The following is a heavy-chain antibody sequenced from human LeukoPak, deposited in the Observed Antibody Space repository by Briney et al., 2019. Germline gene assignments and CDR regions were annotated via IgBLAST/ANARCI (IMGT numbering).Heavy chain of an antibody. CDR3: VRSDGARVFDS. V-gene: IGHV4-34*01. CDR1: GGSFSGYY. CDR2: INHSGST. Sequence: SETLSLTCAVYGGSFSGYYWSWIRQPPGKGLEWIGKINHSGSTNYNPSLKSRVTLSLDKSNNQFSLKLSSVTAADTAVYYCVRSDGARVFDSWGQGTIVTVSS. J-gene: IGHJ3*02. D-gene: IGHD5-24*01.